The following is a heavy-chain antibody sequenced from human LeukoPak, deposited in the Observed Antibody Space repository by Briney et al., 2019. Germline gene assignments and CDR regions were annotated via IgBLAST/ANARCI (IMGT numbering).Heavy chain of an antibody. Sequence: GASVKVSCKASGYTFTGYYMHWVRQAPGQGLEWMGWINPNSGGTNYAQKFQGRVTMTRDTSISTAYMELSRLRSDGTAVYYCARGRATYYDFWSGLRPNWFDPWGQGTLVTVSS. V-gene: IGHV1-2*02. CDR1: GYTFTGYY. CDR2: INPNSGGT. D-gene: IGHD3-3*01. J-gene: IGHJ5*02. CDR3: ARGRATYYDFWSGLRPNWFDP.